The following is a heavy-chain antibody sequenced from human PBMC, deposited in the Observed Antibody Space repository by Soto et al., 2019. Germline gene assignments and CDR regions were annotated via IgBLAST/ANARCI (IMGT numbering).Heavy chain of an antibody. J-gene: IGHJ4*02. Sequence: ESGGGLVQPGGSLRLSCAASGFSFRSYAMSWVRRAPGKGLEWVSAISASGGTTYYADSVKGRFTISRDNSKNTLYLQMNSLRAEDTALYYCAKVSGGYGDYPLDYWGQGTLVTVSS. CDR2: ISASGGTT. V-gene: IGHV3-23*01. CDR3: AKVSGGYGDYPLDY. CDR1: GFSFRSYA. D-gene: IGHD4-17*01.